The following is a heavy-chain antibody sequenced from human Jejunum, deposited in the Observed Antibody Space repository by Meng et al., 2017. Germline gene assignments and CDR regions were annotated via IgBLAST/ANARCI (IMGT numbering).Heavy chain of an antibody. D-gene: IGHD6-6*01. Sequence: GGSLRLSCAVSGFSSGYTFSNHWMHWVRQSPGKGLVWVSNINGDGSIKNYADSVKGRFTISRDNAKNTLYLDINSLRDEDTAVYYCVPGAFGQQLLLFYYYDDLDFWGQGTTVTVSS. CDR3: VPGAFGQQLLLFYYYDDLDF. CDR2: INGDGSIK. V-gene: IGHV3-74*01. J-gene: IGHJ6*02. CDR1: GFSSGYTFSNHW.